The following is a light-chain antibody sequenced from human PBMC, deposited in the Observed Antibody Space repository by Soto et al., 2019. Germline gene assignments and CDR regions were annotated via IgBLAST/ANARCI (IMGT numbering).Light chain of an antibody. CDR3: QHYGSPLA. Sequence: DIVMTQSPDSLAVSLGERATINCKSSQSVLYSSNNKNYLAWYQQKPGQPPKLLIYWASTRESGVPDRFSGSGSGTDFTLTISSLQAEDVAVYYCQHYGSPLAFGPGTKVDIK. J-gene: IGKJ3*01. CDR1: QSVLYSSNNKNY. V-gene: IGKV4-1*01. CDR2: WAS.